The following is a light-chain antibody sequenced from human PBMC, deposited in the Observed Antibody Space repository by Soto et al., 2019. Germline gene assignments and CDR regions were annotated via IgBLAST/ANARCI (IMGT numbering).Light chain of an antibody. CDR2: DAS. V-gene: IGKV1-5*01. Sequence: DFQMTQSPSTLSASVGDRVTITCRASQNIRSRLAWFQQKPGKAPKLLIYDASSLESGVPQRFSGSGSGTEFTLTISSLQTDDFVTYYCQQYNSNSPWTFGQGTKVEIK. J-gene: IGKJ1*01. CDR1: QNIRSR. CDR3: QQYNSNSPWT.